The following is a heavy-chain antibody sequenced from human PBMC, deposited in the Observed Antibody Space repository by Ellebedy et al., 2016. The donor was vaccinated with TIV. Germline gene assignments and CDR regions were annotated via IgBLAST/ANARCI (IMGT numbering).Heavy chain of an antibody. CDR2: ISAYNGNT. CDR1: GYTFTSYG. Sequence: ASVKVSXXASGYTFTSYGISWVRQAPGQGLEWMGWISAYNGNTNYVQKFQGRVTMTTDTSTSTAYMELRSLRSDDTAVYFCARDNAYSSGYYPDYWGQGTLATVSS. D-gene: IGHD6-19*01. CDR3: ARDNAYSSGYYPDY. V-gene: IGHV1-18*01. J-gene: IGHJ4*02.